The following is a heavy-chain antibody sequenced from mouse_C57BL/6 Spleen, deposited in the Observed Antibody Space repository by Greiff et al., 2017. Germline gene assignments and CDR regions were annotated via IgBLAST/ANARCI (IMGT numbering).Heavy chain of an antibody. V-gene: IGHV1-61*01. Sequence: QVQLQQPGAELVRPGSSVKLSCKASGYTFTSYWMDWVKQRPGQGLEWIGNIYPSDSETHYNQKFKDKATLTVDKSSSTAYMQLSSLTSEDYAVYYCARRHYGSSLFAYWGQGTLVTVSA. D-gene: IGHD1-1*01. J-gene: IGHJ3*01. CDR1: GYTFTSYW. CDR2: IYPSDSET. CDR3: ARRHYGSSLFAY.